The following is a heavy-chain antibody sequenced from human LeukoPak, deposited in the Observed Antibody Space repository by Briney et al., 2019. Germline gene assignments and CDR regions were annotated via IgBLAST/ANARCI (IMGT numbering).Heavy chain of an antibody. V-gene: IGHV1-24*01. Sequence: GASVKVSCKVSGYTLTELSMHWVRQAPGKGLEWMGGFDPEDGETIYAQKFQGRVTMTEDTSTDTAYMELSSLRSEDTAVYYCARGPWYSSSSFWFDPWGQGTLVTVSS. J-gene: IGHJ5*02. CDR2: FDPEDGET. CDR3: ARGPWYSSSSFWFDP. D-gene: IGHD6-6*01. CDR1: GYTLTELS.